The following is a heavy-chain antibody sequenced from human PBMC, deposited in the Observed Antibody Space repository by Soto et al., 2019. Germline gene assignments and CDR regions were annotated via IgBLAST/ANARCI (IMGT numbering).Heavy chain of an antibody. CDR3: ARRDWSGSTSPFYFDY. CDR1: GGSVISSYW. Sequence: SDSLSLIRAVSGGSVISSYWGNSMRQAPGKGLQWIGEIDHSGTTYYKPSVNRRAAMSVDTSKSKSSLKLTSATAADTAVYYCARRDWSGSTSPFYFDYWGKGVRVTSPQ. D-gene: IGHD3-9*01. CDR2: IDHSGTT. V-gene: IGHV4-4*02. J-gene: IGHJ4*02.